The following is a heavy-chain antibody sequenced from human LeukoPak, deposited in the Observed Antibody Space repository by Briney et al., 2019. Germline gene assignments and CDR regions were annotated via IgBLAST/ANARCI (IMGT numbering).Heavy chain of an antibody. CDR3: AKTYYYDTSGYYSFPN. J-gene: IGHJ4*02. D-gene: IGHD3-22*01. Sequence: PGGSLRLSCAASGFSFSSYAMSWVRQAPGKGLEWVSSISSSGGNTYYADSMKGRFTISRDNSKNTLYLQLNSLRVEDTAVYYCAKTYYYDTSGYYSFPNWGQGTQVTVSS. V-gene: IGHV3-23*01. CDR1: GFSFSSYA. CDR2: ISSSGGNT.